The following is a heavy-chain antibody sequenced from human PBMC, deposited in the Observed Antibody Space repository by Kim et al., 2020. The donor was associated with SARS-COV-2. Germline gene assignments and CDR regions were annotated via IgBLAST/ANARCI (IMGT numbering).Heavy chain of an antibody. CDR1: GFTFSSYG. D-gene: IGHD3-22*01. V-gene: IGHV3-33*06. CDR2: IWYDGSNK. J-gene: IGHJ4*02. Sequence: GGSLRPSCAASGFTFSSYGMHWVRQAPGKGLEWVAVIWYDGSNKYYADSVKGRFTISRDNSKNTLYLQMNSLRAEDTAVYYCAKARMYYYDSSGYYGFDYWGQGTLVTVSS. CDR3: AKARMYYYDSSGYYGFDY.